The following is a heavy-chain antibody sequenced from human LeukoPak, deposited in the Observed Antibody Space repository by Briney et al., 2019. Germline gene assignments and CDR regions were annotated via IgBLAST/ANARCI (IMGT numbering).Heavy chain of an antibody. V-gene: IGHV7-4-1*02. CDR3: ARGSDYWYDFDY. CDR1: GGTFSSYA. CDR2: INTDTRSP. D-gene: IGHD3-22*01. J-gene: IGHJ4*02. Sequence: GSSVKVSCKASGGTFSSYAISWVRQAPGQGLEWMGWINTDTRSPTYAQGFTGRFVFSLDTSVSTAYLQIRSLEDDDSAVYYCARGSDYWYDFDYWGQGTLVAVSS.